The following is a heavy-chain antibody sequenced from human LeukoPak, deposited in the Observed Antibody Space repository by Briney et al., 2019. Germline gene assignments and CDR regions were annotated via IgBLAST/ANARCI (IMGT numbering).Heavy chain of an antibody. CDR3: ASLYDSSGYYPDY. J-gene: IGHJ4*02. D-gene: IGHD3-22*01. CDR2: IYSGGST. Sequence: GGSLRLSCAASGFTVSSNYMSWVRQAPGKGLEWVSVIYSGGSTYYADSVKGRFTISRDNSKNTLYLQMNSLRAEDTAVYYCASLYDSSGYYPDYWGQGTLVTVSS. CDR1: GFTVSSNY. V-gene: IGHV3-66*01.